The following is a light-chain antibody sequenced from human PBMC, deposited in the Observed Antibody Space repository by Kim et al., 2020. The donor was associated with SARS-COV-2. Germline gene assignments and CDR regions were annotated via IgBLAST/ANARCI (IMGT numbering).Light chain of an antibody. V-gene: IGKV3-20*01. J-gene: IGKJ2*01. Sequence: EIVLTQSPGTLSLSPGERATLSCRASQSVSSSYLAWYQQKPGQAPRLLIYGASSRATGIPDRFSGGGSGTDFTLTISRLEPEDFAVYYCQDYGSSPPVYTFGRGTKL. CDR1: QSVSSSY. CDR3: QDYGSSPPVYT. CDR2: GAS.